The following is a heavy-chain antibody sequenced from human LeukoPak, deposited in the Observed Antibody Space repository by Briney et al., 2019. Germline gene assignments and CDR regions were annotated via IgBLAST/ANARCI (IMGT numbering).Heavy chain of an antibody. CDR3: ARGGYSYGYCDY. J-gene: IGHJ4*02. Sequence: SVKVSCNASGGTFSSYANSWVRQAPGQGLEWMGRIIPIFGTANYAQKFQGRVTITTDESTSTAYMELSSLRSEDTAVYYCARGGYSYGYCDYWGQGTLVTVSS. V-gene: IGHV1-69*05. CDR2: IIPIFGTA. CDR1: GGTFSSYA. D-gene: IGHD5-18*01.